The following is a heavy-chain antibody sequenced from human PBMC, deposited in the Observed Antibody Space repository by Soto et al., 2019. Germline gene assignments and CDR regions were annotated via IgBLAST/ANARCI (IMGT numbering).Heavy chain of an antibody. CDR1: GFTFSSHS. CDR2: ISRSATI. CDR3: ASSDVSVFDY. Sequence: EVQLVESGGGLVQPGGSLRLSCSASGFTFSSHSINWVRQAPGKGLEWISYISRSATIYYADSVKGRFTISRDNAKNSLYLQMNGLRVEDAAVYFCASSDVSVFDYWGQGTLVTVSS. D-gene: IGHD3-10*01. V-gene: IGHV3-48*01. J-gene: IGHJ4*02.